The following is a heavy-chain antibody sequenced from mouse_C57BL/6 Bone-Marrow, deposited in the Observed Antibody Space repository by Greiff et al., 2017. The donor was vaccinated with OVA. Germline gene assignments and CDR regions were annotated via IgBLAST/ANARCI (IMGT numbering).Heavy chain of an antibody. J-gene: IGHJ3*01. CDR3: VRHETLYDYEGAWFAY. V-gene: IGHV10-1*01. D-gene: IGHD2-4*01. CDR2: IRSKSNNYAT. CDR1: GFSFNTYA. Sequence: EVQLVESGGGLVQPKGSLKLSCAASGFSFNTYAMNWVRQAPGKGLEWVARIRSKSNNYATYYADSVKDRFTISRDDSESMLYLQMNNLKTEDTAMYYCVRHETLYDYEGAWFAYWGQGTLVTVSA.